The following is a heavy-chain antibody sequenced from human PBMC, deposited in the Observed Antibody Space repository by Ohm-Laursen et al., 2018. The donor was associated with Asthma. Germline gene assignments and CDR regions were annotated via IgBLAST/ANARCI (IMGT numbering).Heavy chain of an antibody. CDR2: INPLGYEK. D-gene: IGHD1-26*01. J-gene: IGHJ4*02. Sequence: SLRLSRAASGVAFTDSWMSWARQLPGGSLEWVAKINPLGYEKYYMDSVRGRFTVSRDNAKNSLYLEMNSLRVEDTAVYYCVTDAWWSYVHWGLGTLVTVSS. CDR1: GVAFTDSW. V-gene: IGHV3-7*01. CDR3: VTDAWWSYVH.